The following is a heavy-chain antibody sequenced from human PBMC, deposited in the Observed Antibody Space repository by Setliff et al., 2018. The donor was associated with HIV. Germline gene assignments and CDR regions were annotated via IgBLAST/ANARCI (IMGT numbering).Heavy chain of an antibody. CDR1: GYSISSGYY. CDR3: ARAGDYYDRTTFDS. J-gene: IGHJ4*02. V-gene: IGHV4-38-2*01. D-gene: IGHD3-22*01. Sequence: KPSETLSLTCVVSGYSISSGYYWGWIRQPPGKGLEWIGRVSSRGDTNYNPSLKSRVTMSVDTSKNQFSLKLTSVTASDTAVYYCARAGDYYDRTTFDSWGQGTLVTVSS. CDR2: VSSRGDT.